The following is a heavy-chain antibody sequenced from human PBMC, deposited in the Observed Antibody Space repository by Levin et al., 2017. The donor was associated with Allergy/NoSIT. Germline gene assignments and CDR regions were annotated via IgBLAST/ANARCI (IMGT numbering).Heavy chain of an antibody. CDR3: ARYCSGGNCYPGGMDV. CDR1: GGSVSSTSYY. D-gene: IGHD2-15*01. Sequence: SQTLSLTCTVSGGSVSSTSYYWSWIRQPPGKGLEWIGYTYNIGNRYNPSLNSRVTISVDTSKNQFSLKLSSVTAADAAVYFCARYCSGGNCYPGGMDVWGQGTTVTVSS. V-gene: IGHV4-61*01. CDR2: TYNIGN. J-gene: IGHJ6*02.